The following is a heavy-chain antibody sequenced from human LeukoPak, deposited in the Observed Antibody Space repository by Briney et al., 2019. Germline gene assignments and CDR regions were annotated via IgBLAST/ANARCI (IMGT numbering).Heavy chain of an antibody. CDR1: GFTFSCYS. D-gene: IGHD3-22*01. V-gene: IGHV3-21*01. CDR3: ARDSYYYDSSGYYSFDY. CDR2: ISSSSSYI. J-gene: IGHJ4*02. Sequence: GGSLRLSCAASGFTFSCYSMNWVRQAPGKGLEWVSSISSSSSYIYYADSVKGRFTISRDNAKNSLYLQMNSLRAEDTAVYYCARDSYYYDSSGYYSFDYWGQGTLVTVSS.